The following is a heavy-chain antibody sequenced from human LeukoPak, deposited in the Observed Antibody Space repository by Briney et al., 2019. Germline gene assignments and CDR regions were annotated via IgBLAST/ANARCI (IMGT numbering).Heavy chain of an antibody. CDR2: IYHSGSS. CDR3: AKRQWPTNWFDP. J-gene: IGHJ5*02. D-gene: IGHD6-19*01. CDR1: GDSISSNNW. V-gene: IGHV4/OR15-8*01. Sequence: SETLSLTCVVSGDSISSNNWWNWVRQPPGKGLEWIGEIYHSGSSNYNPSLKSRVTISVDKSKNQFSLKLSSVTAADTAVYYCAKRQWPTNWFDPWGQGTLVTVSS.